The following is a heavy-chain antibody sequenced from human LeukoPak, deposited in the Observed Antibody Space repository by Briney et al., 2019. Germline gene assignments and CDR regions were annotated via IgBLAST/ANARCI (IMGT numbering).Heavy chain of an antibody. CDR1: GGSFSGYF. J-gene: IGHJ4*02. V-gene: IGHV4-34*01. CDR3: ARGRWHPSVRVDH. D-gene: IGHD6-13*01. Sequence: SETLSLTCAVYGGSFSGYFWSWIRQPPGKGLEWIGEVNHSGRTDYNPSLKSRVTISVDTSKNQFSLKANSVTAADTAVYYCARGRWHPSVRVDHWGQGTLVTVSS. CDR2: VNHSGRT.